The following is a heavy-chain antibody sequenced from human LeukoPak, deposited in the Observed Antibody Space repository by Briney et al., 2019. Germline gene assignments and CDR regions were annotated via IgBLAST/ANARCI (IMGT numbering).Heavy chain of an antibody. Sequence: GGSLRLSCAASGFTVSSNYMSWVRQAPGKGLEWVSVIYSGGSTYYADSVKGRFTISRDNSKNTLYLQMNSLRAEDTAVYYCARGGSVYDFWSGNRFDYWGQGTLVTVSS. CDR2: IYSGGST. CDR3: ARGGSVYDFWSGNRFDY. V-gene: IGHV3-53*01. CDR1: GFTVSSNY. J-gene: IGHJ4*02. D-gene: IGHD3-3*01.